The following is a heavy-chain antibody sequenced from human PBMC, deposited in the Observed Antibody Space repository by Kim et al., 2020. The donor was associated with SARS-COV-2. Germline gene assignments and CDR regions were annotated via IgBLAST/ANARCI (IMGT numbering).Heavy chain of an antibody. D-gene: IGHD3-16*01. CDR1: GFTFSSYA. CDR3: AKDGVITFGGVIGYYYGMDV. CDR2: ISGSGGST. J-gene: IGHJ6*02. V-gene: IGHV3-23*01. Sequence: GGSLRLSCAASGFTFSSYAMSWVRQAPGKGLEWVSAISGSGGSTYYADSVKGRFTISRDNSKNTLYLQMNSLRAEDTAVYYCAKDGVITFGGVIGYYYGMDVWGQGTTVTVSS.